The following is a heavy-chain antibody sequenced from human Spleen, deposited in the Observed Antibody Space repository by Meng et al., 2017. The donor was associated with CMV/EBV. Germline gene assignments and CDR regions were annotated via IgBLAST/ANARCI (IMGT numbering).Heavy chain of an antibody. CDR1: GGTFSTYA. Sequence: SVKVSCKASGGTFSTYAINWVRQAPGQGLEWMGTIIPMGETAIYTQKFRGRVTITADESTTTAHMELSRLNSDDTAVYYCARAYCSSNICPDYISYYYSMDVWGQGTTVTVSS. CDR2: IIPMGETA. V-gene: IGHV1-69*11. D-gene: IGHD2-2*01. J-gene: IGHJ6*02. CDR3: ARAYCSSNICPDYISYYYSMDV.